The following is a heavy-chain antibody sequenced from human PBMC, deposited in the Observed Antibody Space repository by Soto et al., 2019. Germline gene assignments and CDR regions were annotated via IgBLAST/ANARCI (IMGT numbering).Heavy chain of an antibody. Sequence: QVQLVQSGAEVKKPGASVKVSCKASGYTFTSYGISWVRQAPGQGLEWMGWTSAYNGNTNYAQKLQGRVTMTTDTSTSTAYMELRSLRSDDTAVYYCARQHCSSTSCFGSYYYYGMDVWGQGTTVTVSS. D-gene: IGHD2-2*01. CDR1: GYTFTSYG. CDR3: ARQHCSSTSCFGSYYYYGMDV. V-gene: IGHV1-18*01. J-gene: IGHJ6*02. CDR2: TSAYNGNT.